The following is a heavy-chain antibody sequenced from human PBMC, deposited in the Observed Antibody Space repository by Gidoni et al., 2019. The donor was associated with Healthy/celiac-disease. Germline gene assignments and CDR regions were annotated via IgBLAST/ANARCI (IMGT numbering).Heavy chain of an antibody. CDR2: IYYSWRT. D-gene: IGHD2-15*01. CDR3: ARCVGEDAFDI. CDR1: GGSISSGGYY. V-gene: IGHV4-31*03. Sequence: QLQLQESGPGLVKPSPTLSLTCTFSGGSISSGGYYWRWIRQHPGKCLEWIEYIYYSWRTYYNPSRKSRVTISVDTSKNQFSLKLSSVTAADTAVYYCARCVGEDAFDIWGQGTMVTVVS. J-gene: IGHJ3*02.